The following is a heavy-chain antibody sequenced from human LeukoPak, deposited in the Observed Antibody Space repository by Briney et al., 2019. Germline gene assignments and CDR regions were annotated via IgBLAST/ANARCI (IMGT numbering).Heavy chain of an antibody. V-gene: IGHV4-34*01. CDR3: ARAYDILAYYFDY. J-gene: IGHJ4*02. Sequence: ETLSLTCAVYGGSFSGYYWSWIRQPPGKGLEWIGEINHSGSTNYNPSLKSRVTISVDTSKNQFSLKLSSVTAADTAVYYCARAYDILAYYFDYWGQGTLVTVSS. CDR1: GGSFSGYY. D-gene: IGHD3-9*01. CDR2: INHSGST.